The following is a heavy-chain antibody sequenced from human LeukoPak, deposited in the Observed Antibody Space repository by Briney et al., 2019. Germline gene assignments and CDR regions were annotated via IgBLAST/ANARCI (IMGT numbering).Heavy chain of an antibody. CDR1: GGSISSSSYY. D-gene: IGHD3-3*01. V-gene: IGHV4-39*07. CDR3: ASYDFWSGLGFDP. Sequence: SETLSLTCTVSGGSISSSSYYWGWIRQPPGKGLEWIGSIYYSGSTYYNPSLKSRVTISVDTSKNQFSLKLSSVTAADTAVYYCASYDFWSGLGFDPWGQGTLVTVSS. J-gene: IGHJ5*02. CDR2: IYYSGST.